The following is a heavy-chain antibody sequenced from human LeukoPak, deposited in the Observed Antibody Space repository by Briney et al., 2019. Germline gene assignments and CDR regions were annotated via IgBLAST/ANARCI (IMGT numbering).Heavy chain of an antibody. J-gene: IGHJ4*02. CDR3: AREAIVGTTFPSDY. CDR2: IKQDGTEK. V-gene: IGHV3-7*01. CDR1: GFTFNNYG. Sequence: GGSLRLSCAASGFTFNNYGVHWVRQAPGKGLEWVANIKQDGTEKYYLDSVKGRFTISRDNAKNSLFLQMNTLKAGDTAVYYCAREAIVGTTFPSDYWGLGTLVTVSS. D-gene: IGHD1-26*01.